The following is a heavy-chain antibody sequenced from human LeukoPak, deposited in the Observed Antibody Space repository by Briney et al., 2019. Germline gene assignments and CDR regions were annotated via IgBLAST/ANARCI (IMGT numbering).Heavy chain of an antibody. CDR2: ISAYNGNT. CDR1: GYTFTSYG. J-gene: IGHJ6*03. D-gene: IGHD2-2*01. Sequence: ASVKVSCKASGYTFTSYGISWVRQAPGQGLEWMGWISAYNGNTNYAQKLQGRVTMTTDTSTSTAYMELRSLRSDDTAVYYCAALGCCSSTSCSHYMDVWGKGTTVTVSS. CDR3: AALGCCSSTSCSHYMDV. V-gene: IGHV1-18*01.